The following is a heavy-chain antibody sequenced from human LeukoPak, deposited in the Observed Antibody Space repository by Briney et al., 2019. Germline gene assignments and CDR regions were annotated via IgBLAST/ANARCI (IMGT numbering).Heavy chain of an antibody. J-gene: IGHJ6*03. Sequence: PGGSLTLSCAASGLTFNIYLMNWVRQAPGKGREWVANIIQNGSEKFSVASVRGRFLIPRHIAEYSLYRQMTSPRPQHSAVYFCARDRGLGYKYGSFDMDVWGKGTPVIVSS. V-gene: IGHV3-7*01. CDR3: ARDRGLGYKYGSFDMDV. CDR2: IIQNGSEK. CDR1: GLTFNIYL. D-gene: IGHD2-15*01.